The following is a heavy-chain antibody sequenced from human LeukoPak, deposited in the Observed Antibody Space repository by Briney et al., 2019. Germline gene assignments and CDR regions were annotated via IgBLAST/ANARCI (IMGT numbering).Heavy chain of an antibody. D-gene: IGHD5-18*01. J-gene: IGHJ6*03. CDR1: GYTFTSYG. CDR2: ISAYNGNT. V-gene: IGHV1-18*01. CDR3: ARYGYHFYYYYYMDV. Sequence: ASVKVSCKASGYTFTSYGISWVRRAPGQGLEWMGWISAYNGNTNYAQKLQGRVTMTTDTSTSTAYMELRSLRSDDTAVYYCARYGYHFYYYYYMDVWGKGTTVTVSS.